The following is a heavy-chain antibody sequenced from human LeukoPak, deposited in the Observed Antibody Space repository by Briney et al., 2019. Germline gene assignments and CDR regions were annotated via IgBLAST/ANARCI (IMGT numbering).Heavy chain of an antibody. CDR3: ARGLGYCSGGSCYSGYYYGIDV. D-gene: IGHD2-15*01. CDR1: GGSISSGGYY. J-gene: IGHJ6*04. CDR2: IYYSGNT. V-gene: IGHV4-31*03. Sequence: PSQTLSLTCTVSGGSISSGGYYWRWGRQHPGRGLEWIVYIYYSGNTYYNPSLKSRVTISVDTSKNQFSLKLSSVTAADTAVYYCARGLGYCSGGSCYSGYYYGIDVWGKGTTVTVSS.